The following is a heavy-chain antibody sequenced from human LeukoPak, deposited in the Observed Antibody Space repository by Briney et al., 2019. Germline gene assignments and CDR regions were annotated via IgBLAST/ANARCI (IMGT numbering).Heavy chain of an antibody. CDR1: GFTFSSYW. V-gene: IGHV3-7*01. CDR2: IKQDGSEK. D-gene: IGHD6-13*01. J-gene: IGHJ4*02. CDR3: VGDDSSSWYGYYFDY. Sequence: GGSLRLSCAASGFTFSSYWMSWVRQAPGKGLEWVANIKQDGSEKYYVDSVKGRFTIARDNAKNSLYLQMNSLRAEDTAVYYCVGDDSSSWYGYYFDYWGQGTLVTVSS.